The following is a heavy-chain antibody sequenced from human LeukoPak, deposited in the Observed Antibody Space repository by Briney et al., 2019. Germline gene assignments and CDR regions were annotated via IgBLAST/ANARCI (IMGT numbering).Heavy chain of an antibody. Sequence: SETLSLTCTVSGGSISSGSYYWSWIRQPAGKVLEWIGRIYTSGSTNYNPSLKSRVTISVDTSKNQFSLKLSSVTAADTAVYYCARERIVVVPAARVVYYYYMDVWGKGTTVTVSS. D-gene: IGHD2-2*01. J-gene: IGHJ6*03. CDR2: IYTSGST. V-gene: IGHV4-61*02. CDR1: GGSISSGSYY. CDR3: ARERIVVVPAARVVYYYYMDV.